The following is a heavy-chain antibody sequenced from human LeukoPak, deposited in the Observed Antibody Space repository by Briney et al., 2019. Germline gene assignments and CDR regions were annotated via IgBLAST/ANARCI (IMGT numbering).Heavy chain of an antibody. D-gene: IGHD2-8*01. CDR1: GFTFSSYA. V-gene: IGHV3-23*01. CDR3: AKDLDGVSSFY. J-gene: IGHJ4*02. CDR2: ISGSGGST. Sequence: GGSLRLSCAASGFTFSSYAMSWVRQAPGKGLEWVSAISGSGGSTYYADSVKGRYTISRDNSKNTLYLQMNSLRAEDTAVYYCAKDLDGVSSFYWGQGTLVTVSS.